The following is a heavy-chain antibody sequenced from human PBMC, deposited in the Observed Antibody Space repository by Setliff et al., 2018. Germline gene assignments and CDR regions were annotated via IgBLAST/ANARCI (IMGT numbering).Heavy chain of an antibody. Sequence: ASVKVSCKASGGTFSTFAINWVRQAPGQGLEWMGWIDPNSRSTHYAQKFQGRVSMTRDTSVSTAYMELRSLRSDDTAVYYCARVKWPGIAAAGDLDYWGQGTLVTVSS. J-gene: IGHJ4*02. CDR2: IDPNSRST. V-gene: IGHV1-2*02. D-gene: IGHD6-13*01. CDR1: GGTFSTFA. CDR3: ARVKWPGIAAAGDLDY.